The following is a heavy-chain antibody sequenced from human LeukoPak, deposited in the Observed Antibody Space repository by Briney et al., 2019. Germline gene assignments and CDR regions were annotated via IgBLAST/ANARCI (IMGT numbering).Heavy chain of an antibody. D-gene: IGHD3-10*01. Sequence: GGSLRLSCAASGFSFSSYSMNWVRQAPGKGLEWVSYISSSSSTIFYAASVKGRFTISRDNAKNSLYLQMNSLRAEDTAVYYCARVGVLLWFGEPEGYFDYWGQGTLVTVSS. J-gene: IGHJ4*02. CDR1: GFSFSSYS. V-gene: IGHV3-48*01. CDR3: ARVGVLLWFGEPEGYFDY. CDR2: ISSSSSTI.